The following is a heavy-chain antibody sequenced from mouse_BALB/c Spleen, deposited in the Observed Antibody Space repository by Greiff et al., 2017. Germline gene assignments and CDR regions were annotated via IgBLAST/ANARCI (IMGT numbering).Heavy chain of an antibody. Sequence: EVQGVESGGGLVQPGGSRKLSCAASGFTFSSFGMHWVRQAPEKGLEWVAYISSGSSTIYYADTVKGRFTISRDNPKNTLFLQMTSLRSEDTAMYYCARQGTARASFAYWGQGTLVTVSA. CDR2: ISSGSSTI. D-gene: IGHD3-2*01. J-gene: IGHJ3*01. CDR1: GFTFSSFG. V-gene: IGHV5-17*02. CDR3: ARQGTARASFAY.